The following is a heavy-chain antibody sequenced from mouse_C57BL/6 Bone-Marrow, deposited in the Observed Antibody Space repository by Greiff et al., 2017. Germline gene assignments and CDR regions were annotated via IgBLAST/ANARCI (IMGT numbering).Heavy chain of an antibody. CDR1: GFNIKNTY. V-gene: IGHV14-3*01. J-gene: IGHJ2*01. CDR2: IVPANGIT. D-gene: IGHD1-1*01. CDR3: ARTVVSFDY. Sequence: VQLQQSVAGLVRPGASVKLSCTASGFNIKNTYMHWVNQRPEQGLERIGRIVPANGITKYAPNFQGKATITADTPSNTDYLQLSSLTSEDTAIYYCARTVVSFDYWGQGTTLTVTS.